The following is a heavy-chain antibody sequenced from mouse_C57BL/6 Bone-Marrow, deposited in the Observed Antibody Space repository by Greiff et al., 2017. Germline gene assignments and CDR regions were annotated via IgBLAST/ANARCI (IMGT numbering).Heavy chain of an antibody. J-gene: IGHJ4*01. V-gene: IGHV5-4*01. CDR3: ARDEGNYSMD. CDR2: ISDGGSST. CDR1: GFTSSSYA. Sequence: EVQVVESGGCLVQPPGTLQPSCALSGFTSSSYAMSWVRQTPEKRLSWVATISDGGSSTYYPDPVNGRFSICRDNAKYNLYLQMIPLHSEVIDMYYCARDEGNYSMD.